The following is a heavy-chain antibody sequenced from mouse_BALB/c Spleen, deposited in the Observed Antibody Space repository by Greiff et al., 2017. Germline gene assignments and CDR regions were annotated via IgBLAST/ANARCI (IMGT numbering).Heavy chain of an antibody. CDR3: ARNGRGYWYFDV. Sequence: VQRVESGPGLVQPSQSLSITCTVSGFSLTSYGVHWVRQSPGKGLEWLGVIWSGGSTDYNAAFISRLSISKDNSKSQVFFKMNSLQANDTAIYYCARNGRGYWYFDVWGAGTTVTVSS. CDR1: GFSLTSYG. V-gene: IGHV2-2*02. CDR2: IWSGGST. J-gene: IGHJ1*01.